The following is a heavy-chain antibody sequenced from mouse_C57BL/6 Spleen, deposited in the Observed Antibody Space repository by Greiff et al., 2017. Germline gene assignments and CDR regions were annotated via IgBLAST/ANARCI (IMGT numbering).Heavy chain of an antibody. CDR2: IYPGSGNT. CDR3: ARYDYYGSSYFDY. J-gene: IGHJ2*01. Sequence: QVQLQQSGAELVRPGASVKLSCKASGYTFTDYYINWVKQRPGQGLEWIARIYPGSGNTYYNEKFKGKATLTAEKASSTAYMQLSCLTSEDSAVYFCARYDYYGSSYFDYWGQGTTLTVSS. CDR1: GYTFTDYY. V-gene: IGHV1-76*01. D-gene: IGHD1-1*01.